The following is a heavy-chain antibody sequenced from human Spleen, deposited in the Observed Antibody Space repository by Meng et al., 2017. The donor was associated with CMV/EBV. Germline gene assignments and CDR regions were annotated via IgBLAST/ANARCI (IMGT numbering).Heavy chain of an antibody. CDR1: YY. V-gene: IGHV4-34*01. CDR2: INHSGST. Sequence: YYWSWIRQPPGEGLEWIGEINHSGSTNYNPSLKSRVTISVDTSKNQFSLKLSSVTAADTAVYYCARDYGRIVVVPAAISSLNWYFDLWGRGTLVTVSS. J-gene: IGHJ2*01. D-gene: IGHD2-2*02. CDR3: ARDYGRIVVVPAAISSLNWYFDL.